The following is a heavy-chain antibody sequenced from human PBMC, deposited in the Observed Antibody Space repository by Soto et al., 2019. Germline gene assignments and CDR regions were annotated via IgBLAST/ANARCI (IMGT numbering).Heavy chain of an antibody. J-gene: IGHJ4*02. V-gene: IGHV1-8*01. CDR1: GYTFTNYD. Sequence: GASVKVSCKASGYTFTNYDMKWVRQATGQGPEWMGWMNPNSGDKGYAQNFQGRVTMTRDTSIRTAYMELSSLRSEDTAVYYCARVGGNWNDDYFDYWGQGTLVTVSS. D-gene: IGHD1-1*01. CDR2: MNPNSGDK. CDR3: ARVGGNWNDDYFDY.